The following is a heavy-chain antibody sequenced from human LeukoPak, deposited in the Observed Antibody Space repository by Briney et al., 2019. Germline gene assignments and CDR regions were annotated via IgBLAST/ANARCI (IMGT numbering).Heavy chain of an antibody. V-gene: IGHV1-69*13. CDR2: IIPIYNPV. CDR3: AREPLGCGGDCHFDY. D-gene: IGHD2-21*02. Sequence: EASVTVSCKTSGGTFSSYAFSWMRQAPGQGLEWVGRIIPIYNPVDYTQRFQGRVTITADESTNTVYLELSSLRYDDTAVYYCAREPLGCGGDCHFDYWGQGTLVTVSS. J-gene: IGHJ4*02. CDR1: GGTFSSYA.